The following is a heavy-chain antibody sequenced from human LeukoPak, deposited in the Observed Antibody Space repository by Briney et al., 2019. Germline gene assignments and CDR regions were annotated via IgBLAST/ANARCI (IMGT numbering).Heavy chain of an antibody. CDR2: INWNGGST. Sequence: GGSLRLSCAASGFTFDDYGMSWVRQAPGKGLEWASGINWNGGSTGYAGSVKGRFTISRDNAKNSLYLQMNSLRAEDTALYYCARVSHDSSGYNDYWGQGTLVTVSS. V-gene: IGHV3-20*04. CDR3: ARVSHDSSGYNDY. J-gene: IGHJ4*02. CDR1: GFTFDDYG. D-gene: IGHD3-22*01.